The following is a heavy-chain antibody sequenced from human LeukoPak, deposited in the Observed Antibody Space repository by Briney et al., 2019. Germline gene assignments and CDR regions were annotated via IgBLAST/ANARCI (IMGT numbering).Heavy chain of an antibody. D-gene: IGHD5-12*01. V-gene: IGHV4-61*02. CDR3: ARGYSGYDHSDDYFDY. Sequence: KSSQTLSLTCTVSGGSISSGSYYWSWIRQPAGKGLEWIGRIYTSGSTNYNPSLKSRVTISVDTSKNQFSLKLSSVTAADTAVYCCARGYSGYDHSDDYFDYWGQGTLVTVSS. CDR1: GGSISSGSYY. J-gene: IGHJ4*02. CDR2: IYTSGST.